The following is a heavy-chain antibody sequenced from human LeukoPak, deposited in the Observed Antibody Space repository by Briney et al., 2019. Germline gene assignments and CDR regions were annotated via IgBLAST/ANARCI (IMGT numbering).Heavy chain of an antibody. D-gene: IGHD6-19*01. CDR3: ARGPPWGSSGWYGDFDY. J-gene: IGHJ4*02. CDR1: GYTFTSYD. Sequence: ASVKVSCKASGYTFTSYDINWVRQATGQGLEWMGWMNPNSGNTGYAQKFQGRVTITRNTSISTAYMELSSLRSEDTAVYYCARGPPWGSSGWYGDFDYWGQGTLVTVSS. V-gene: IGHV1-8*03. CDR2: MNPNSGNT.